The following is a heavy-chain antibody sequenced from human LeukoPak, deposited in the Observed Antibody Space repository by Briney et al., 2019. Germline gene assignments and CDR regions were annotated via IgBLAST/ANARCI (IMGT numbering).Heavy chain of an antibody. CDR3: AQGYSSGWYRY. V-gene: IGHV3-23*01. Sequence: GESLRLSCAVSGFSVSSFGMSWVRQAPGKGLERISAISADGETPYYADSVKGRFIISRDNSKNTLYLQLSSLRAEDTAVYYCAQGYSSGWYRYWGQGSLVSVSS. D-gene: IGHD6-19*01. CDR1: GFSVSSFG. J-gene: IGHJ4*02. CDR2: ISADGETP.